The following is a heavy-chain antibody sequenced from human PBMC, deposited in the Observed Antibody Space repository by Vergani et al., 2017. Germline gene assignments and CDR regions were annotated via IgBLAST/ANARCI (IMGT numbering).Heavy chain of an antibody. J-gene: IGHJ4*02. CDR2: MNPNSGNT. CDR3: FVGATSGFDY. CDR1: GYTFTSYD. D-gene: IGHD1-26*01. Sequence: QVPLVPSGAEVKTPGASVKVSCKASGYTFTSYDINWVRQATGQGLEWMGWMNPNSGNTGDAQKFQGRVPMTRNTSISTAYMELSSLRSEDTAVYYCFVGATSGFDYWGQGTLVTVSS. V-gene: IGHV1-8*01.